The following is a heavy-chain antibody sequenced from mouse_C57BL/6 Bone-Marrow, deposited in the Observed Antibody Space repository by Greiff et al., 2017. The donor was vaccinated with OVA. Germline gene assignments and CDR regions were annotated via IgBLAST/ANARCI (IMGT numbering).Heavy chain of an antibody. V-gene: IGHV1-81*01. CDR3: ARSLMPGAY. D-gene: IGHD6-5*01. Sequence: QVQLQQSGAELARPGASVKLSCKASGYTFTSYGISWVKQRTGQGLEWIGEIYPRSGNTYYYEKFKGKATLTADKSSSTAYMELRSLTSEDSAVYFCARSLMPGAYWGQGTLVTVSA. CDR2: IYPRSGNT. J-gene: IGHJ3*01. CDR1: GYTFTSYG.